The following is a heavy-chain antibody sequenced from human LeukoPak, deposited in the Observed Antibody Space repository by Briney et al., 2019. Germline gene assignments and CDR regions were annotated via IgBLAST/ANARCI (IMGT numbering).Heavy chain of an antibody. D-gene: IGHD3-22*01. CDR3: TRHTSGGDSSGYVDY. J-gene: IGHJ4*02. V-gene: IGHV3-73*01. Sequence: GGSLRLSCAASGFAFSGSAMHWVRQASGKGLGWVGRIRSKTNNYATAYAASVKGRFTISRDDSKNTAYLQMNSLKTEDTAVYYCTRHTSGGDSSGYVDYWGQGTLVTVSS. CDR2: IRSKTNNYAT. CDR1: GFAFSGSA.